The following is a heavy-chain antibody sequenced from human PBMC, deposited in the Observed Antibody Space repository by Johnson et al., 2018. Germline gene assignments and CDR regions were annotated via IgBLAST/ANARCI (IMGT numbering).Heavy chain of an antibody. CDR1: GFSISNNY. Sequence: EVQLVETGGGLIQXGGSLRLXCVASGFSISNNYMNWVRQAPGKGLEWVSIIYSGGSTYYADSVQGPVTIPRDIPKNTVFLQMNSLRVEDTAVYYCAKDHSSWVVDQQGTFYSHYYMDAWGRGTQVAVSS. CDR3: AKDHSSWVVDQQGTFYSHYYMDA. CDR2: IYSGGST. V-gene: IGHV3-53*02. J-gene: IGHJ6*03. D-gene: IGHD1/OR15-1a*01.